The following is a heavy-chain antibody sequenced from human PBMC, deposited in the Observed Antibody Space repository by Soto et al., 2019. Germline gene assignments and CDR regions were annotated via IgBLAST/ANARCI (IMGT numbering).Heavy chain of an antibody. CDR3: ARRGGFWSGYPDY. D-gene: IGHD3-3*01. J-gene: IGHJ4*02. V-gene: IGHV4-34*01. Sequence: QVQLQQWGAGLWKPSETLSLTCAVYGGSFSGYYWSWIRQPPGKGLEWIGEINHSGSTNYNPSLKSRVTISVDTSQNQFSLKLSSVTAADTAVYYCARRGGFWSGYPDYWGQGTLVTVSS. CDR2: INHSGST. CDR1: GGSFSGYY.